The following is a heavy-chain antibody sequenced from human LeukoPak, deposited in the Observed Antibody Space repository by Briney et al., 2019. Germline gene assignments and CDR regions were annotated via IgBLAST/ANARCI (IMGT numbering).Heavy chain of an antibody. CDR3: ARDVGATTSDY. J-gene: IGHJ4*02. D-gene: IGHD1-26*01. Sequence: PSETLSLTCAVYGGSFSGYYWGWIRQPPGKGLEWIGSIYHGGSTYYNPCLKSRVTISVDTSKNQFSLKLSSVTAADTAVYYCARDVGATTSDYWGQGTLVTVSS. V-gene: IGHV4-38-2*02. CDR2: IYHGGST. CDR1: GGSFSGYY.